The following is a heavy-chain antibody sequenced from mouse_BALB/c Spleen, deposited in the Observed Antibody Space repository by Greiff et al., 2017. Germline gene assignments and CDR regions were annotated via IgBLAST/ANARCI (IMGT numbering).Heavy chain of an antibody. CDR2: IDPSNSET. CDR1: GYTFTSYW. D-gene: IGHD1-1*01. J-gene: IGHJ4*01. V-gene: IGHV1-74*01. Sequence: QVQLQQSGPELVRPGASVKMSCKASGYTFTSYWMHWVKQRPGQGLEWIGMIDPSNSETRLNQKFKDKATLNVDKSSNTAYMQPSSLTSEDSAVYYCAGDYYGSSLYAMDYWGQGTSVTVSS. CDR3: AGDYYGSSLYAMDY.